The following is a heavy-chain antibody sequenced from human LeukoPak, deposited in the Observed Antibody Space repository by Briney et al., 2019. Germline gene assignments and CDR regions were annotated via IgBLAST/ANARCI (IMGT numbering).Heavy chain of an antibody. CDR1: GDSMNSKNYF. CDR2: IYSSGST. D-gene: IGHD3-9*01. J-gene: IGHJ6*03. V-gene: IGHV4-39*01. Sequence: SETLSLTCTVSGDSMNSKNYFWGWIRQPPGKGLEWIGSIYSSGSTYYNPSLKSRVTISLDTSKNQFSLKLSSVTAADSAVYYCARPKTGYYYYMDVWGKGTTVTISS. CDR3: ARPKTGYYYYMDV.